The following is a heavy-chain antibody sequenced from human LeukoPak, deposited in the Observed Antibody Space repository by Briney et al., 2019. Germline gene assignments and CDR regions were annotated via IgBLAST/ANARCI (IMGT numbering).Heavy chain of an antibody. Sequence: MSSETLSLTCTVSGGSISSSSYYWGWIRQPPGKGLEWIGSIYYSGSTYYNPSLKRRVTISVDTSKNQFSLKLSSVTAADTAVYYCARVGYGGYWVLDYWGQGTLVTISS. CDR1: GGSISSSSYY. CDR2: IYYSGST. CDR3: ARVGYGGYWVLDY. J-gene: IGHJ4*02. V-gene: IGHV4-39*07. D-gene: IGHD5-12*01.